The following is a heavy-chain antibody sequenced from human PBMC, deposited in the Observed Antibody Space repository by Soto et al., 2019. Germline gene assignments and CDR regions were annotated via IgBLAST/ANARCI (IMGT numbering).Heavy chain of an antibody. CDR1: GYSFATSG. D-gene: IGHD3-22*01. CDR3: ARACQYCDASGYAD. Sequence: QVKLVQSETEVKKPGASIKVSCKASGYSFATSGMTWVRQAPGQGLEWMGWISVYNGNTNYDQKLQDRVTMTTDTSTNTAYLEVRNLRSDDTAVYYCARACQYCDASGYADWGHGTLVTVSS. V-gene: IGHV1-18*01. J-gene: IGHJ4*01. CDR2: ISVYNGNT.